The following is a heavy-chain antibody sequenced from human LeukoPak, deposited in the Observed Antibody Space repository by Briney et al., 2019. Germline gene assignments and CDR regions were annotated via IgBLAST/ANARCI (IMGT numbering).Heavy chain of an antibody. V-gene: IGHV3-48*03. D-gene: IGHD6-19*01. Sequence: PGGSLRLSCAVSGFTFRSHEMNWVRQAPGKGLEWISYISTSGSIIYYADSVKGRFTISRDNARNSLFLQMGSLKVEDTAVYYCARALYNSDSYFDQWGQGTLVTVSS. J-gene: IGHJ4*02. CDR2: ISTSGSII. CDR3: ARALYNSDSYFDQ. CDR1: GFTFRSHE.